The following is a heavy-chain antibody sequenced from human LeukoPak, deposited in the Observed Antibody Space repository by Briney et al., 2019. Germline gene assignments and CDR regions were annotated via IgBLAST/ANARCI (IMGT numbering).Heavy chain of an antibody. CDR1: GGSFSGYY. CDR2: INHSGST. Sequence: SETLSLTCAVYGGSFSGYYWSWIRQPPGKGLEWIGEINHSGSTNYNPSLKSRVTISVDTSKNQFSLKLSSVTAADTAVYYCAREQIYDILTGYYSGVFAFDIWGQGTMVTVSS. CDR3: AREQIYDILTGYYSGVFAFDI. J-gene: IGHJ3*02. V-gene: IGHV4-34*01. D-gene: IGHD3-9*01.